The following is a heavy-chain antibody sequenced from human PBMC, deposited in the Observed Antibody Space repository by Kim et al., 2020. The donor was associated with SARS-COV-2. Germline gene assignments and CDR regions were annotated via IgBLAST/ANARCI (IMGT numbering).Heavy chain of an antibody. Sequence: GESLKISCKGSGYSFTSYWISWVRQMPGKGLEWMGRIDPSDSYTNYSPSFQGHVTISADKSISTAYLQWSSLKASDTAMYYCARRDTAIFRGVEKFDPWGQGTLVTVSS. V-gene: IGHV5-10-1*01. CDR1: GYSFTSYW. CDR2: IDPSDSYT. J-gene: IGHJ5*02. D-gene: IGHD5-18*01. CDR3: ARRDTAIFRGVEKFDP.